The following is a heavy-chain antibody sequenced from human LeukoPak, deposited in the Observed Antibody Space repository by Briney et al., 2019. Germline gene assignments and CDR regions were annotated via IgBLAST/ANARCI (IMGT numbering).Heavy chain of an antibody. CDR2: IGGSGDFT. D-gene: IGHD1-26*01. CDR1: GFTFSTYA. Sequence: GGSLRLSCAASGFTFSTYAMSWVRQAPGKGLEWVSAIGGSGDFTYYAEYVRGRFTISRDNSEKTLNLQMNSLRAEDTAVYYCARDLHPRYYLPDYWGQGTLVTVSS. V-gene: IGHV3-23*01. CDR3: ARDLHPRYYLPDY. J-gene: IGHJ4*02.